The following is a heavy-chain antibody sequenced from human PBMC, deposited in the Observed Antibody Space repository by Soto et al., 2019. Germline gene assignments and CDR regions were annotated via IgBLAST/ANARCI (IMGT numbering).Heavy chain of an antibody. J-gene: IGHJ6*02. CDR1: GYTFTSYA. CDR3: ARERGITGTKGV. V-gene: IGHV1-3*01. CDR2: INAGNGNT. Sequence: QVQLVQSGAEVKKPGASVKVSCKASGYTFTSYAMPWVRQAPGQGLEWMGWINAGNGNTKYSQKFQGRVTITRDTSASKAYMELSSLRSEDTAVYYCARERGITGTKGVWGQGTTVTLSS. D-gene: IGHD1-7*01.